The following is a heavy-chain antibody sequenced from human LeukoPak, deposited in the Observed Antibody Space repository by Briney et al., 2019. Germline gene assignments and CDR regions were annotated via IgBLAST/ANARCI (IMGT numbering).Heavy chain of an antibody. CDR3: ARLHYDIYGFDY. V-gene: IGHV4-31*03. CDR1: GGSISSGGYY. CDR2: IYYSGST. D-gene: IGHD3-9*01. Sequence: SETLSLTCTVSGGSISSGGYYWSWIRQHPGKGLEWIGYIYYSGSTYYNPSLKSRVTISVDTSKNQFSLKLSSVTAADTAVYYCARLHYDIYGFDYWGQGTLVTVSS. J-gene: IGHJ4*02.